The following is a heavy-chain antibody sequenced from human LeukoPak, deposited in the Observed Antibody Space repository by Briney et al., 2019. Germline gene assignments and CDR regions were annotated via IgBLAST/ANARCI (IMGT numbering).Heavy chain of an antibody. CDR2: IDATGTT. J-gene: IGHJ4*02. D-gene: IGHD3-10*01. CDR3: AKSQGLRYFDY. CDR1: GGFISSSY. V-gene: IGHV4-4*07. Sequence: SETLSLSCTVSGGFISSSYWSWIRQPAGKGLEWIGRIDATGTTNCNPSLKSRVTMSVDTSKNHFSLKLSSVTAADTAIYYCAKSQGLRYFDYWGQGTLVTVSS.